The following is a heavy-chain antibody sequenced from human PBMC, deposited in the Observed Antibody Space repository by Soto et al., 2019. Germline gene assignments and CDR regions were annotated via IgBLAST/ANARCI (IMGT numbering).Heavy chain of an antibody. CDR3: AREGILGLFDAYDL. V-gene: IGHV1-18*04. CDR2: ISTHNGNT. Sequence: QDQLVQSGAEVKKPGASVKVSCKASVFTSSGISWVRQAPGQRLEWMGWISTHNGNTIYAQKFQGRVIMTMDTSTTRVYMELRSLRPDDTAVYLCAREGILGLFDAYDLWGQGTMVTVSS. D-gene: IGHD3-3*01. J-gene: IGHJ3*01. CDR1: VFTSSG.